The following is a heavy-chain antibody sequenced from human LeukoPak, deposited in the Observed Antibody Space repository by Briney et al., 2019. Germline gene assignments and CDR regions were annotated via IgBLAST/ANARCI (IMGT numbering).Heavy chain of an antibody. CDR3: ARKYCSTTSCLFDN. CDR2: ISGSGAST. V-gene: IGHV3-23*01. D-gene: IGHD2-2*01. Sequence: TGGSLRLSCAASGFTFSSYAMSWVRQAPGKGLEWVSGISGSGASTYYADSVKGRLTISRDNAKNSLYLQMNSLRAEDTAVYYCARKYCSTTSCLFDNWGQGTLVTVSS. CDR1: GFTFSSYA. J-gene: IGHJ4*02.